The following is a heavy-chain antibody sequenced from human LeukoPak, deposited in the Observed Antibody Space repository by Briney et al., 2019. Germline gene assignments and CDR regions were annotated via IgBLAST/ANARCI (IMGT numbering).Heavy chain of an antibody. D-gene: IGHD3-10*01. V-gene: IGHV3-23*01. J-gene: IGHJ4*02. CDR1: GFTISTYG. CDR3: VYHSGNY. Sequence: PGGSLRLSCAASGFTISTYGMSWVRQAPGKGLEWVSSISGGTTYYADSVKGRFTISRDNSKNTVSLQMNSLRAEDTDCAKSVYHSGNYWGQGTLVSVSS. CDR2: ISGGTT.